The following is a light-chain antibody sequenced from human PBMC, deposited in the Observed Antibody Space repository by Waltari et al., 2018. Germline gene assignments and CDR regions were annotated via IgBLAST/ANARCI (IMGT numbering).Light chain of an antibody. CDR2: EVF. CDR3: GTWDSSLSGAV. CDR1: TRDVGSYDL. V-gene: IGLV2-14*02. J-gene: IGLJ7*01. Sequence: QSALTQPASVSGSPGQSITISCSGTTRDVGSYDLVSWYHQHPGEAPKLLICEVFKRPPDTSSRFSGAKSGSTATLDITGLQAGDEADYYCGTWDSSLSGAVFGGGTHLTVL.